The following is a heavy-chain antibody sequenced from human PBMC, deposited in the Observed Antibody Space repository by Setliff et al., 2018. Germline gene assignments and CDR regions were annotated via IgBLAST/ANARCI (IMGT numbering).Heavy chain of an antibody. CDR2: IYYSGST. CDR3: ARVPIPYDSSGYYCDY. V-gene: IGHV4-59*06. CDR1: GGSISSHY. J-gene: IGHJ4*02. D-gene: IGHD3-22*01. Sequence: SETLSLTCTVSGGSISSHYWTWIRQPPGKGLEWIGYIYYSGSTYYNPSLKSRVAISVDTSKNQFSLKLSSVTAADTAVYYCARVPIPYDSSGYYCDYWGQGTLVTVS.